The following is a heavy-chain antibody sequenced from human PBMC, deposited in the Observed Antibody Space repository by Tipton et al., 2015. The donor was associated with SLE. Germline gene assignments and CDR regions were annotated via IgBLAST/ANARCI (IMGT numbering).Heavy chain of an antibody. V-gene: IGHV4-34*01. J-gene: IGHJ4*02. D-gene: IGHD6-6*01. CDR2: INHSGST. CDR1: GESFSGYY. CDR3: ARASSIAARSYFDY. Sequence: TLSLTCAVYGESFSGYYWSWIRQPPGKGLEWIGEINHSGSTNYNPSLKSRVTISVDTSKNQFSLKLSSVTAADTAVYYCARASSIAARSYFDYWGQGTLVTVSS.